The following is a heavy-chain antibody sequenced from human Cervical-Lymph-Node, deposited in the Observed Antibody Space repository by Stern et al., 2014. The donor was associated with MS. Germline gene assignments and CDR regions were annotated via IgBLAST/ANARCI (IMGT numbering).Heavy chain of an antibody. D-gene: IGHD2-2*01. V-gene: IGHV1-18*01. CDR1: GYIFSNFG. J-gene: IGHJ6*02. CDR3: ARDVVPAANQKYGLDV. CDR2: INACKKKR. Sequence: QVQLVQSGPEVKKPGASVKVSCKASGYIFSNFGITWVRQAPGQGLEWLGLINACKKKRSNIQKREGRVTLTTDTPTSTAFMELRGLKSDDTAVYYCARDVVPAANQKYGLDVWGQGTTVTVSS.